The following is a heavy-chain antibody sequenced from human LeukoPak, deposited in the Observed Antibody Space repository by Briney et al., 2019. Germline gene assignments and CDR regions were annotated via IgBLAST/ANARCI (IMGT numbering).Heavy chain of an antibody. CDR3: ARTAMVRGVTNWFDP. V-gene: IGHV5-51*01. D-gene: IGHD3-10*01. CDR1: GYSFTSYW. J-gene: IGHJ5*02. CDR2: IYPGDSVT. Sequence: GESLKISCKGSGYSFTSYWIGWVRQMPGKGLEWMGIIYPGDSVTRYSPSFQGQVTISADKSISTAYLQWSSLKASDTAMYYCARTAMVRGVTNWFDPWGQGTLVTVSS.